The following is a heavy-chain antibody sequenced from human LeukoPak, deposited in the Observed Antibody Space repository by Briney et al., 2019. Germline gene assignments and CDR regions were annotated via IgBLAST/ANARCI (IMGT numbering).Heavy chain of an antibody. V-gene: IGHV3-20*04. CDR1: GFTFDDYG. Sequence: GGSLRLSCAASGFTFDDYGMGRVRQAPGKGLEWVSGINWNGGSTGYADSVKGRFTISRDNAKNSLYLQMNSLRAEDTALYYRARVRVVGAMVDAFDIWGQGTMVTVSS. J-gene: IGHJ3*02. CDR2: INWNGGST. D-gene: IGHD1-26*01. CDR3: ARVRVVGAMVDAFDI.